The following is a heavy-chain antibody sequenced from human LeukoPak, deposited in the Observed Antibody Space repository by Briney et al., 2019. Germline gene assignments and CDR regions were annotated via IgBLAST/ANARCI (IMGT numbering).Heavy chain of an antibody. Sequence: ASVKVSCKVSGYTLTELSIHWVRQAPGKGLEWMGGFDPEDGETIYAQRFQGSVTMTEDTSTDTAYMELSSLRSEDAAVYYCATVSYYYDSSGYQGYFQHWGQGTLVTVSS. J-gene: IGHJ1*01. D-gene: IGHD3-22*01. V-gene: IGHV1-24*01. CDR1: GYTLTELS. CDR2: FDPEDGET. CDR3: ATVSYYYDSSGYQGYFQH.